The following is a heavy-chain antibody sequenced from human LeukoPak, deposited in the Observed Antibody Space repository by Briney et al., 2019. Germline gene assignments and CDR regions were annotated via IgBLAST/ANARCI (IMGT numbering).Heavy chain of an antibody. J-gene: IGHJ5*02. Sequence: GRSLRLSCAASGFTFDDYAIHWVRQAPGKGLEWVSGISWNSDSIGYADSVKGRFTISRDNAKNSLYLQMNSLRAEDTALYYCAKASGGSIGNWFDPWGQRTLVTVSS. D-gene: IGHD2-15*01. V-gene: IGHV3-9*01. CDR1: GFTFDDYA. CDR2: ISWNSDSI. CDR3: AKASGGSIGNWFDP.